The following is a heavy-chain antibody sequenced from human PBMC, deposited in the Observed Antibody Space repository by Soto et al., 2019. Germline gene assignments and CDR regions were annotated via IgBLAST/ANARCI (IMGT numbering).Heavy chain of an antibody. CDR1: GFTFSSYD. CDR2: IGTAGGT. V-gene: IGHV3-13*01. J-gene: IGHJ4*02. Sequence: EVQLVESGGGLVQPGGSLRLSCAASGFTFSSYDMHWVRQATGKGLEWVSAIGTAGGTYYPGSVKGRFTISRENAKNSLYLQMNSLRAEDTAVYYCARDPSRITGTTYYFDYWGQGTLVTVSS. D-gene: IGHD1-7*01. CDR3: ARDPSRITGTTYYFDY.